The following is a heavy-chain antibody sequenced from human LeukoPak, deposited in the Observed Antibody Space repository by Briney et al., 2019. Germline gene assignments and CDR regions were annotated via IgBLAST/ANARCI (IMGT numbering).Heavy chain of an antibody. CDR2: ICDSGRTI. CDR1: GFTFSDYY. D-gene: IGHD3-22*01. J-gene: IGHJ4*02. V-gene: IGHV3-11*01. CDR3: ARDRLGDYDHSGYYDK. Sequence: PGGSLRLSCAASGFTFSDYYMSWIRQAPGKGLGWVSYICDSGRTIYYADSVKGRFTIPRDNAKNSVYLQMNNLGAEDTAVYYCARDRLGDYDHSGYYDKWGQGTLVTVSS.